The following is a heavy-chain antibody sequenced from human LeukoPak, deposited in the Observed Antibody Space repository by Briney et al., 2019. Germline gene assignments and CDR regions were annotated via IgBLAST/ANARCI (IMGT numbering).Heavy chain of an antibody. V-gene: IGHV3-30*18. CDR2: ISYDGSNK. Sequence: PGGSLRLSCAASGFTFSSYGMHWVRQAPGKGLEWVAVISYDGSNKYYADSVKGRFTISRDNSKNTLYLQMNSLRAEDTAVYYCAKDISSWYGDDAFDIWGQGTMVTVSS. D-gene: IGHD6-13*01. CDR1: GFTFSSYG. J-gene: IGHJ3*02. CDR3: AKDISSWYGDDAFDI.